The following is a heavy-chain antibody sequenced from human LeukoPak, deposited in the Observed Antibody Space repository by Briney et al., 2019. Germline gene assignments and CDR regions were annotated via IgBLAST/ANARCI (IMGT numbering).Heavy chain of an antibody. V-gene: IGHV3-23*01. CDR1: GFTFDDYA. CDR2: ISGSGGST. Sequence: GGSLRLSCAASGFTFDDYAMHWVRQAPGKGLEWVSAISGSGGSTYYADSVKGRFTISRDNSKNTLYLQMNSLRAEDTAVYYCAKGESGSYYYYYGMDVWGQGTTVTVSS. D-gene: IGHD1-26*01. CDR3: AKGESGSYYYYYGMDV. J-gene: IGHJ6*02.